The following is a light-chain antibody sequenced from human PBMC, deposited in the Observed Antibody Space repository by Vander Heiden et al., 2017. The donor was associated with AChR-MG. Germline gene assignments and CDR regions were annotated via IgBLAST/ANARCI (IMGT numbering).Light chain of an antibody. CDR3: RQAVQTPQT. CDR1: QTLLHSNGYNY. CDR2: LGS. J-gene: IGKJ1*01. V-gene: IGKV2-28*01. Sequence: IVLTQSPLSLPVTPGEPASISCRSIQTLLHSNGYNYLDWYLQKPGQSPQLLIYLGSNRASGVPDRFRGSGSGIDYTLKISVVEAEDVGVYYCRQAVQTPQTFGQGTKVEIK.